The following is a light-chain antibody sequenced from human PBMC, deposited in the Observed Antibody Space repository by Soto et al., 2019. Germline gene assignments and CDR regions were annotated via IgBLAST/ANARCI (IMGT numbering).Light chain of an antibody. J-gene: IGKJ1*01. CDR1: QIVTSSQ. CDR2: GAS. CDR3: QQFARSRT. Sequence: EIVLTQSPGTLSLSPGERATLSCRASQIVTSSQLAWYQQKPGQPPRLLLYGASNRATGIPDRFSGSGSGTYFTLTISRLEPEDFAVYYCQQFARSRTFGQGTKVDIK. V-gene: IGKV3-20*01.